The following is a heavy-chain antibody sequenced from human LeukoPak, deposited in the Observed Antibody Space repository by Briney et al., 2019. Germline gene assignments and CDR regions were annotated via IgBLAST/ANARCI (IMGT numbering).Heavy chain of an antibody. CDR2: MNPNSGNT. Sequence: ASVKVSCKTSGYTSDNATINWVRQATGQGLEWMGWMNPNSGNTGYAQKFQGRVLMTTNTSMTTAYMELRGLTSEETATYFSARGAAVAILGAGYGEYFEYWGQGTVVAVSS. D-gene: IGHD3-3*01. J-gene: IGHJ4*02. CDR3: ARGAAVAILGAGYGEYFEY. V-gene: IGHV1-8*01. CDR1: GYTSDNAT.